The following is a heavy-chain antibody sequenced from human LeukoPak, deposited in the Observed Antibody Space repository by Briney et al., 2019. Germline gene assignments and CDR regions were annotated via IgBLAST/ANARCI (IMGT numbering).Heavy chain of an antibody. V-gene: IGHV3-74*01. CDR1: GFTFSRYW. CDR3: ARDLREKDY. D-gene: IGHD4-17*01. J-gene: IGHJ4*02. Sequence: GGSLRLSCAASGFTFSRYWMHWVRQAPGKGLVWVSRISPDGKTINYADSVKGGFTVSRDNAKNTVYLQMNSLRAEDTAVYYCARDLREKDYWGQGTLVTVSS. CDR2: ISPDGKTI.